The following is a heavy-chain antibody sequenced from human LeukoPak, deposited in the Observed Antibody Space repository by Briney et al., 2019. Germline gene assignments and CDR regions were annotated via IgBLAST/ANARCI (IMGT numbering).Heavy chain of an antibody. CDR2: ISYDGSNE. D-gene: IGHD1/OR15-1a*01. Sequence: GGSLRLSCTASGFTFFTSHMHWVRQAPGKGLDWVAIISYDGSNEYYAESVKGRFTISRDNAKNTLFLQMNSLRQEDTAVYYCARVLDITGTIFDAFDIWGQGTMVTVSS. CDR1: GFTFFTSH. J-gene: IGHJ3*02. CDR3: ARVLDITGTIFDAFDI. V-gene: IGHV3-30-3*01.